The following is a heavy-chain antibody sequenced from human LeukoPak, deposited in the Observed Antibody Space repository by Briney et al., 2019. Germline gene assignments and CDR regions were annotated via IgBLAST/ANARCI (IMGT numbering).Heavy chain of an antibody. V-gene: IGHV1-8*01. CDR3: TRMRGYTYGYWYLDL. Sequence: ASVKVSCKAAGYIFTSYDINWVRQAPGQGLEWMGWMNPTSGNTGYAQKFQGRVTMTRDASIATAYMELSSLTSEDTALYYCTRMRGYTYGYWYLDLWGRGTPVTVSS. D-gene: IGHD5-18*01. CDR2: MNPTSGNT. J-gene: IGHJ2*01. CDR1: GYIFTSYD.